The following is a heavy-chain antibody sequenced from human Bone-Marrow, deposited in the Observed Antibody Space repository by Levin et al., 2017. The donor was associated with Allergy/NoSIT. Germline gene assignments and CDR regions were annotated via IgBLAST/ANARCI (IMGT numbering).Heavy chain of an antibody. Sequence: SVKVSCKVSGGTFSSHSINWVRQAPGQGLEWMGGIIPLFGTANYAQKFQGRVTIIADESTSTAYMDLSSLRSEDTAVYYCERSSLVAAIAPFEFWGQGTLVAVSS. D-gene: IGHD2-15*01. J-gene: IGHJ4*02. V-gene: IGHV1-69*13. CDR3: ERSSLVAAIAPFEF. CDR1: GGTFSSHS. CDR2: IIPLFGTA.